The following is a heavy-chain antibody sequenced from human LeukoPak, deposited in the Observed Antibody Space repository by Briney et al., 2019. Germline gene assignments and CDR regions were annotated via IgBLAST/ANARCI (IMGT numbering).Heavy chain of an antibody. Sequence: SETLSLTCTVSGGSISSYYWSWIRQPPGKGLGWIGYIYYSGSTNYNPSLKSRVTISVDTSKNQFSLKLSSVTAADTAVYYCARARVVVAADDYFDYWGQGTLVTVSS. CDR2: IYYSGST. CDR1: GGSISSYY. J-gene: IGHJ4*02. D-gene: IGHD2-15*01. V-gene: IGHV4-59*01. CDR3: ARARVVVAADDYFDY.